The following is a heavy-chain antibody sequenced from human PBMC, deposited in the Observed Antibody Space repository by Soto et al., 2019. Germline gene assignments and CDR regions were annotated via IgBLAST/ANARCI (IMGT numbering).Heavy chain of an antibody. D-gene: IGHD3-10*01. CDR2: INAGNGNT. CDR3: ARPYHYYGSGSYLPDY. J-gene: IGHJ4*02. V-gene: IGHV1-3*01. CDR1: GYTFTSYA. Sequence: QVQLVQSGAEVKKPGASVKVSCKASGYTFTSYAMHWMRQAPGQRLEWMGWINAGNGNTKYSQKFQGRVTITRDTSASTAYMELSSLRSEDTAVYYCARPYHYYGSGSYLPDYWGQGTLVTVSS.